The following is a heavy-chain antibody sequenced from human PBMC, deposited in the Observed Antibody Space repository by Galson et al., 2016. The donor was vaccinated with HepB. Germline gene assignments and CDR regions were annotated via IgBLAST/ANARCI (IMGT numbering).Heavy chain of an antibody. V-gene: IGHV4-34*01. D-gene: IGHD3-10*01. CDR1: GFTFSSYS. Sequence: LRLSCAASGFTFSSYSMNWVRQAPGKGLEWIGEINHSGSTNYNPFLKSRVTISVDTSKNQFSLKLSSVTAADTAVYYCARGGRSAMVRFDYWGQGTLVTVSS. CDR3: ARGGRSAMVRFDY. CDR2: INHSGST. J-gene: IGHJ4*02.